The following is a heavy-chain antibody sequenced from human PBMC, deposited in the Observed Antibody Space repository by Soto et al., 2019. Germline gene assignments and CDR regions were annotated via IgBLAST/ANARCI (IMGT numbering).Heavy chain of an antibody. D-gene: IGHD5-18*01. Sequence: QVQLVQSGAEVKKPGSSVKVSCKASGGTFSSYAISWVRQAPGQGLEWMGGIIPIFGTANYAQKFQGRVTITADEPTSTADMELSSLRSEDKAVYYCARVDTAMVRKYYGMDVWGQGTTVTVSS. J-gene: IGHJ6*02. CDR1: GGTFSSYA. CDR2: IIPIFGTA. CDR3: ARVDTAMVRKYYGMDV. V-gene: IGHV1-69*12.